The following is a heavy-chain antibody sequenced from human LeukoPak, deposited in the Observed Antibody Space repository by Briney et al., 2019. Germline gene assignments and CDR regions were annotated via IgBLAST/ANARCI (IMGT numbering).Heavy chain of an antibody. CDR1: GFTVSSNY. CDR3: ARDRSAYYFDY. CDR2: IYSGGST. Sequence: GGSLRLSCAASGFTVSSNYMSWVRQAPGKGLEWVSVIYSGGSTYYADSVKGRFTISRDNSKNTLYLQMNSLRAEDTAVYYCARDRSAYYFDYWGQGTLVTVSS. V-gene: IGHV3-53*01. D-gene: IGHD3-16*02. J-gene: IGHJ4*02.